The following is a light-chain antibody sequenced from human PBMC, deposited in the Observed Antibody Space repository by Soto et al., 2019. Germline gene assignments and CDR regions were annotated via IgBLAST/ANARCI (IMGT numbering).Light chain of an antibody. CDR1: QSVNIY. J-gene: IGKJ4*01. Sequence: EIVMTQSPATLSVSPGERATLSCRASQSVNIYLAWYQQKPCQAPRLLIFGSTSRATGIPDRFSGSGSGREFNLSISSLQVEDFAVYFCQQYDDWLRLTFGGGTKVGIK. CDR3: QQYDDWLRLT. CDR2: GST. V-gene: IGKV3D-15*01.